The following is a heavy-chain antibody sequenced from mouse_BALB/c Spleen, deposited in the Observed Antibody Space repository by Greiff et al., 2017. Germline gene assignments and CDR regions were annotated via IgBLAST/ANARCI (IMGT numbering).Heavy chain of an antibody. V-gene: IGHV3-6*02. J-gene: IGHJ4*01. CDR2: ISYDGSN. D-gene: IGHD1-1*01. CDR1: GYSITSGYY. Sequence: EVQLQQSGPGLVKPSQSLSLTCSVTGYSITSGYYWNWIRQFPGNKLEWMGYISYDGSNNYNPSLKNRISITRDTSKNQFFLKLNSVTTEDTATYYCARRNLYYYGSRERNAMDYWGQGTSVTVSS. CDR3: ARRNLYYYGSRERNAMDY.